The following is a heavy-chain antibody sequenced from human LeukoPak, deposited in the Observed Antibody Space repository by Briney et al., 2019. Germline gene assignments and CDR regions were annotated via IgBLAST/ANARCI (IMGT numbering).Heavy chain of an antibody. Sequence: GGSLRLSCAASGFTFSSYGMHWVRQAPGKGREWVAVISYDGSNKYYADSVKGRFTISRDNSKNTLYLQMNSLRAEDTAVYYCAKVKQVAGTWYYFDYWGQGTLVTVSS. CDR2: ISYDGSNK. CDR1: GFTFSSYG. D-gene: IGHD6-19*01. J-gene: IGHJ4*02. CDR3: AKVKQVAGTWYYFDY. V-gene: IGHV3-30*18.